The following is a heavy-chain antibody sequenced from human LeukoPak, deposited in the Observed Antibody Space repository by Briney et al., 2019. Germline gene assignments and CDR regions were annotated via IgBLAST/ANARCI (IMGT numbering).Heavy chain of an antibody. Sequence: SETLSFTCTVSGGSISSYYWSWIRQPPGKGLEWIGYIYYSGSTNYNPSLKSRVTISVDTSKNQFSLKLSSVTAADTAVYYCARYITIFGVASWEYYMDVWGKGTTVTVSS. D-gene: IGHD3-3*01. CDR3: ARYITIFGVASWEYYMDV. V-gene: IGHV4-59*01. J-gene: IGHJ6*03. CDR2: IYYSGST. CDR1: GGSISSYY.